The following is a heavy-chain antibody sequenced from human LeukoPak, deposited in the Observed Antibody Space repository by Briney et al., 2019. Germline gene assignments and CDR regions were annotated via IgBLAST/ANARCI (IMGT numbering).Heavy chain of an antibody. CDR3: ARDPAYASLPFSRFDP. V-gene: IGHV1-46*01. Sequence: GASVKVSCKASGYTFTSYYMHWVRQAPGQGLEWMGIINPSGGSTSYAQKFQGRVTMTRDTSTSTVYMELSSLRSEDTAVYYCARDPAYASLPFSRFDPWGQGTLVTVSS. CDR1: GYTFTSYY. J-gene: IGHJ5*02. CDR2: INPSGGST. D-gene: IGHD2-8*01.